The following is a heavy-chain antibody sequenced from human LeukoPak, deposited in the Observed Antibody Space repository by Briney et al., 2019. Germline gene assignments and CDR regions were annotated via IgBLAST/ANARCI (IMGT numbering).Heavy chain of an antibody. CDR1: GGSIDMTNY. V-gene: IGHV4-4*02. D-gene: IGHD2/OR15-2a*01. CDR3: TRENRPFCPFAF. Sequence: SETLSLTCGVSGGSIDMTNYWSWVRQAPGRGLEWIGEIAHDGTTNYNASLRSRVAMSLDRANNQFSLCLTSVTGADTAVYYCTRENRPFCPFAFWGQGVLVTVSS. J-gene: IGHJ4*02. CDR2: IAHDGTT.